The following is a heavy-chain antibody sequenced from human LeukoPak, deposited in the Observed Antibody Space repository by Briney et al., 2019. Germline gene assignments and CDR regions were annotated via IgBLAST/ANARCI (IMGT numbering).Heavy chain of an antibody. CDR3: AREFCSGANCYPMGAFDM. Sequence: GGSLRLSCAASGFTFSTYSMNWVRQAPGKGLEWVSSISRSSSYIYYADSLKGRFTISRDNAKNSLYLQMNSLRAEDTAVYYCAREFCSGANCYPMGAFDMWGQGTMVTVSS. CDR1: GFTFSTYS. J-gene: IGHJ3*02. CDR2: ISRSSSYI. V-gene: IGHV3-21*01. D-gene: IGHD2-15*01.